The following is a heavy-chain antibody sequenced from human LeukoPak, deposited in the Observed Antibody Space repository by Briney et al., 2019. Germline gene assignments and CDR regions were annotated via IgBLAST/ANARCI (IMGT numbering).Heavy chain of an antibody. CDR3: AREKYYGSGSWDFDY. D-gene: IGHD3-10*01. CDR2: INPKSGGT. J-gene: IGHJ4*02. V-gene: IGHV1-2*02. Sequence: ASVKVSCKASGYTFTDYYMHWVRQAPGQGLEWMGWINPKSGGTNYAQKFQGRVTMTRDTSISTAYMELSRLRSDDTAVYYCAREKYYGSGSWDFDYWGQGTLVTVSS. CDR1: GYTFTDYY.